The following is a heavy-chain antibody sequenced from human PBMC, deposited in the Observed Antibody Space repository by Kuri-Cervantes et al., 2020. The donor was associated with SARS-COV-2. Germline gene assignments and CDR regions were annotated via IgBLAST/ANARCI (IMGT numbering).Heavy chain of an antibody. Sequence: GESLKISCAASGPTFSTYGMHWVRHTPGKGLEWVAVISYDGSNKYYADSVKGRFTISRDNSKNTLYLQMNSLRAEDTAVYYCAKDLRLLWFGELLYWGQGTLVTVSS. D-gene: IGHD3-10*01. CDR1: GPTFSTYG. CDR3: AKDLRLLWFGELLY. V-gene: IGHV3-30*18. CDR2: ISYDGSNK. J-gene: IGHJ4*02.